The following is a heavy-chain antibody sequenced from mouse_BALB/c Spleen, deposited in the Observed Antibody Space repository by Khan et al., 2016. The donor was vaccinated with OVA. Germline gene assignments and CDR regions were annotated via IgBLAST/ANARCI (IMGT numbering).Heavy chain of an antibody. J-gene: IGHJ4*01. CDR3: ARESITTVAMDY. Sequence: QVQLQQSGAELARPGASVKLSCKASGYTFTSYWMQWVKQRPGQGLEWIGAIYPGDGDTRYTQKFKGKATLTADKSSSTAYMQLSSVASEDSAVYYCARESITTVAMDYWGQGTSVTVSS. CDR2: IYPGDGDT. CDR1: GYTFTSYW. D-gene: IGHD1-1*01. V-gene: IGHV1-87*01.